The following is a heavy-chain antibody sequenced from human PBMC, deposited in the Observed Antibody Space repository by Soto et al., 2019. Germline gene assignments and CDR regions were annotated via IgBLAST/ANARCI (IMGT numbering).Heavy chain of an antibody. Sequence: GVSLRLSCPASGFPFSSYAMNWVRQAPGKGLEWVSTVDNSDGRTYYSDSVKGRFTISRDNSKNTLFLQMNSLRTEDTAVYYCAKVRDTTMDMNFDYWGQGTLVTVST. CDR2: VDNSDGRT. D-gene: IGHD5-18*01. V-gene: IGHV3-23*01. J-gene: IGHJ4*02. CDR1: GFPFSSYA. CDR3: AKVRDTTMDMNFDY.